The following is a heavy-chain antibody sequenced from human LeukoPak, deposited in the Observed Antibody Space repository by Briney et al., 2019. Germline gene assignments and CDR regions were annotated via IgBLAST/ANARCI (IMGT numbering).Heavy chain of an antibody. D-gene: IGHD3-22*01. CDR3: ARTRDYYDSSGYYYVCPLFDY. V-gene: IGHV4-59*08. CDR1: GGSISSYY. CDR2: IYYSGST. Sequence: SETLSLTCTVSGGSISSYYWSWIRQPPGKGLEWIGNIYYSGSTNYNPSLKSRVTISVDTSKNQFSLKLSSVTAADTAVYYCARTRDYYDSSGYYYVCPLFDYWGQGTLVTVSS. J-gene: IGHJ4*02.